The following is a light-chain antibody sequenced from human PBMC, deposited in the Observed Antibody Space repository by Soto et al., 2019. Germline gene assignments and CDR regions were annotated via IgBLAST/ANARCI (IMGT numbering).Light chain of an antibody. CDR1: SSDVGGYDY. V-gene: IGLV2-14*01. CDR3: SSYTTSSALV. J-gene: IGLJ2*01. CDR2: EVI. Sequence: QYALTQSASVSGSPGQSITIPCTGTSSDVGGYDYVSWYQQHPGKVPKLIIYEVIKRPSGVSHRFSGSKSGNTASLTISGLQTEDEADYYCSSYTTSSALVFGGGTKLTVL.